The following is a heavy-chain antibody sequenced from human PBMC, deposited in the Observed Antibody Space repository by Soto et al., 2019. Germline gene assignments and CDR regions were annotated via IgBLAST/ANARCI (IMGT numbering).Heavy chain of an antibody. CDR3: AREIVTAGGNNSIDP. J-gene: IGHJ5*02. V-gene: IGHV4-4*02. D-gene: IGHD2-21*02. CDR2: VYHTGDT. CDR1: GGTVASSHW. Sequence: QVQLQESGPRLVKPSGSLSLTCGVSGGTVASSHWWSWVRQSPSRGLEWIGNVYHTGDTNFNPSLQSRATITVDKSTNHFSQRLTSLTAAATAVYFWAREIVTAGGNNSIDPWCHGNLVTVSS.